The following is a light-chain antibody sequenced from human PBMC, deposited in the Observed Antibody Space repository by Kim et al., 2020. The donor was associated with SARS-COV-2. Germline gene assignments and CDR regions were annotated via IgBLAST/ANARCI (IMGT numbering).Light chain of an antibody. CDR3: QVWDTDSDQSV. CDR2: YDT. J-gene: IGLJ3*02. Sequence: SYELTQPPSVSVAPGQTARVTCGGDNIGGKSVHWYQQKPGQAPVLVIYYDTERPSGIPERFSGSNSGNTATLTVSRVEAGDEADYCCQVWDTDSDQSVFGGGTKLTVL. CDR1: NIGGKS. V-gene: IGLV3-21*04.